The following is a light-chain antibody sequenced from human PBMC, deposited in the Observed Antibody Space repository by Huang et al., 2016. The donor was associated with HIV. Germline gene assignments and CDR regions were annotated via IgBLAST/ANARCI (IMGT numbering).Light chain of an antibody. V-gene: IGKV2-28*01. CDR1: QSLLHSHGYNY. Sequence: IVITQSPLSLPVTPGEPASISCRSSQSLLHSHGYNYLDWYLQKPGQAPQLLISLSSNRASGVPDRFSGSGSVTDFTLKISRVEADDVGVYFCMQALQTPRTFGQGTRLEIK. J-gene: IGKJ5*01. CDR3: MQALQTPRT. CDR2: LSS.